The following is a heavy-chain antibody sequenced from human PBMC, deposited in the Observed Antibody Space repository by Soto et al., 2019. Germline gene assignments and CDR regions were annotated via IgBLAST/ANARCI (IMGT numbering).Heavy chain of an antibody. CDR2: IYYSGST. V-gene: IGHV4-30-4*01. J-gene: IGHJ4*02. D-gene: IGHD2-15*01. CDR1: GGSISSGDYY. Sequence: SETLSLTCTVSGGSISSGDYYWSWIRQPPGKGLEWIGYIYYSGSTYYNPSLKSRVTISVDTSKNQFSLKLSSVTAADTAVYYCARVGYCSGGSCYSSYYFDYWGQGTLVTVSS. CDR3: ARVGYCSGGSCYSSYYFDY.